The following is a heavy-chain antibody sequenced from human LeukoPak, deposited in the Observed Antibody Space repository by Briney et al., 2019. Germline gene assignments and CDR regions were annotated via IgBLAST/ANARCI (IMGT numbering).Heavy chain of an antibody. V-gene: IGHV3-48*01. Sequence: GGSLRLSCAASAFTFSTYSMNWVRQAPGKGLEWVPYISSSSSTIYYADSVKGRFTISRDNAKNSLYLQMNGLRAEDTAVYYCASKGGPSSGWYFGYWGQGTLVTVSS. J-gene: IGHJ4*02. CDR3: ASKGGPSSGWYFGY. CDR1: AFTFSTYS. D-gene: IGHD6-19*01. CDR2: ISSSSSTI.